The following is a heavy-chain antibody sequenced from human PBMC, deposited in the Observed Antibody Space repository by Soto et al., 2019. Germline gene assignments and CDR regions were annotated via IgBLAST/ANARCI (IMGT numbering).Heavy chain of an antibody. V-gene: IGHV4-31*03. CDR1: GGSISSGGYY. CDR3: ARESGSGSYSIRFDY. CDR2: IYYSGST. J-gene: IGHJ4*02. Sequence: QVQLQESGPGLVKPSQTLSLTCTASGGSISSGGYYWSWIRQHPGKGLEWIGYIYYSGSTYYNPSLKSRVTISVDTSKNQFSLKLSSVTAADTAVYYCARESGSGSYSIRFDYWGQGTLVTVSS. D-gene: IGHD3-10*01.